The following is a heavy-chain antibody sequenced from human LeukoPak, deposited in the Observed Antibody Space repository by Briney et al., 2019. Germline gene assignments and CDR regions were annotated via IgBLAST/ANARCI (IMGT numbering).Heavy chain of an antibody. CDR3: AGDHNYASHN. CDR2: IGIDSGNT. Sequence: GGSLRLSCTASGFPFIEYSMNWVRQVPGKGLEWIAYIGIDSGNTKYADSVRGRFTISADKTKNSLYLQMNSLRVEDTAVYYCAGDHNYASHNWGQGTLVSVAS. D-gene: IGHD1-1*01. CDR1: GFPFIEYS. J-gene: IGHJ4*02. V-gene: IGHV3-48*01.